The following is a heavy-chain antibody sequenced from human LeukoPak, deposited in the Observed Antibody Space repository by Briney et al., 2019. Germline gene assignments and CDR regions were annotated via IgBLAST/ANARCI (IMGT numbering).Heavy chain of an antibody. J-gene: IGHJ3*02. CDR2: VYKSGGT. CDR1: GVSVSSGNYY. V-gene: IGHV4-61*01. D-gene: IGHD4/OR15-4a*01. CDR3: ARISLTMRDAFDI. Sequence: SETLSLTCTVSGVSVSSGNYYWSWIRQPPGKGLEWIGYVYKSGGTNYNPSLKGRVTISVDTSKNQFSLKLSSVTTADTAVYYCARISLTMRDAFDIWSQGTTVTVST.